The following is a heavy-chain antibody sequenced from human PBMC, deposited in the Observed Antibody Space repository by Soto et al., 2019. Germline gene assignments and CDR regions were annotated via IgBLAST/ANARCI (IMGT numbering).Heavy chain of an antibody. CDR1: GYTFTSYG. CDR3: ARVGVQLGYYYYGMDV. D-gene: IGHD1-1*01. J-gene: IGHJ6*02. V-gene: IGHV1-18*01. CDR2: ISAYNGNT. Sequence: ASVKVSCTTSGYTFTSYGITWVRKAPGQGLEWMGWISAYNGNTNYAQKLQGRVTMTTDTSTSTAYMELRSLRSDDTAVYYCARVGVQLGYYYYGMDVWGQGTTVTVSS.